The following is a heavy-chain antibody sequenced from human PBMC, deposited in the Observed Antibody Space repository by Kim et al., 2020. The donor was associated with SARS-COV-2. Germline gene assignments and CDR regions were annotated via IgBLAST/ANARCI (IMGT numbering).Heavy chain of an antibody. V-gene: IGHV3-33*01. Sequence: GGSLRLSCAASGFTFSSYGMHWVRQAPGKGLEWVAVIWYDGSNKYYADSVKGRFTISGDNSKNTLYLQMNSLRAEDTAVYYCARGGTMTSLDYWGQGTLVTVSS. CDR2: IWYDGSNK. D-gene: IGHD3-22*01. J-gene: IGHJ4*02. CDR3: ARGGTMTSLDY. CDR1: GFTFSSYG.